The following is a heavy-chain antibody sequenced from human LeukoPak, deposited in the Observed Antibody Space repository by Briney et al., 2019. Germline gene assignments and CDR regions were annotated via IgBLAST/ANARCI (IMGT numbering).Heavy chain of an antibody. Sequence: GGSLRLSCAASGFTFSSYDMHWVRQPPGKGLEWVSGIDIPGNTYYPDSVKGRFTMSRESAKNSLYLQMNSLRVGDTAVYYCATTIIAATMDVWGQGTTVTVS. CDR3: ATTIIAATMDV. V-gene: IGHV3-13*01. D-gene: IGHD6-13*01. CDR1: GFTFSSYD. CDR2: IDIPGNT. J-gene: IGHJ6*02.